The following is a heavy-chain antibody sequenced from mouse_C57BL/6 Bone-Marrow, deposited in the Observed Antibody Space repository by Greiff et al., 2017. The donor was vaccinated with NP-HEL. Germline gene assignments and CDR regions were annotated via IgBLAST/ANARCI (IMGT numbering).Heavy chain of an antibody. CDR1: GYTFTSYG. Sequence: VQLVESGAELARPGASVKLSCKASGYTFTSYGISWVKQRTGQGLEWIGEIYPRSGNTYYNEKFKGKATLTADKSSSTAYMELRSLTSEDSAVYFCARTLRYRYFDVWGTGTTVTVSS. J-gene: IGHJ1*03. D-gene: IGHD1-1*01. CDR2: IYPRSGNT. V-gene: IGHV1-81*01. CDR3: ARTLRYRYFDV.